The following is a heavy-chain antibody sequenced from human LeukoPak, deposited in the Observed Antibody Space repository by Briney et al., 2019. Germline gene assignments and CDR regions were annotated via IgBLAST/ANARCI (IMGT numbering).Heavy chain of an antibody. CDR3: ARDPLAARRAFDI. CDR1: GGSISSSSYY. CDR2: IYYSGST. V-gene: IGHV4-39*07. D-gene: IGHD6-6*01. J-gene: IGHJ3*02. Sequence: SETLSLTCTVSGGSISSSSYYWGWIRQPPGKGLEWFGSIYYSGSTYYNPSLKSRVTISVDTSKNQFSLKLSSATAADTAVYYCARDPLAARRAFDIWGQGTMVTVSS.